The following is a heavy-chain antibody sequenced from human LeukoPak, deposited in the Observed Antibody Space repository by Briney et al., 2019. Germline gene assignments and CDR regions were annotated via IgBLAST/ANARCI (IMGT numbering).Heavy chain of an antibody. J-gene: IGHJ6*02. CDR1: GFTFSSYW. CDR2: INSDGSST. D-gene: IGHD4-17*01. Sequence: PGGSLRLSCAASGFTFSSYWMHWVRQAPGKGLVWVSRINSDGSSTSYADSVKGRFTISRDNAKNTLYLQMNSLRAEDTAVYYCSTTADYGDYYYFYGMGGWGQVTTVTI. CDR3: STTADYGDYYYFYGMGG. V-gene: IGHV3-74*01.